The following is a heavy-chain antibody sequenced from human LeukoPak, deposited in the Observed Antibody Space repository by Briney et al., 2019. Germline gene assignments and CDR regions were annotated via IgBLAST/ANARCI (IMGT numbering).Heavy chain of an antibody. V-gene: IGHV4-34*01. J-gene: IGHJ4*02. Sequence: ASETLSLTCAVYGASFSGYYWSWLRQPPGKGLEWIGEINHSGSTNCNPSLKSRVTISVDTSKNQFSLKLSSVTAADTAVYYCARGRGVLLWFGESPNFDYWGQGTLVTVSS. D-gene: IGHD3-10*01. CDR2: INHSGST. CDR3: ARGRGVLLWFGESPNFDY. CDR1: GASFSGYY.